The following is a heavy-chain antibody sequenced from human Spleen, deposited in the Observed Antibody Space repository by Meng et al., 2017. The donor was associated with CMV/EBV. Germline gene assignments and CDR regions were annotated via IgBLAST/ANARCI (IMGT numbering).Heavy chain of an antibody. D-gene: IGHD2-2*01. CDR3: ARDRGGYCSGTTCYDFDS. CDR2: INPNSGGT. J-gene: IGHJ4*02. V-gene: IGHV1-2*02. Sequence: ASVKVSCKASGYTFTGYYMHWVRQAPGQGLEWMGWINPNSGGTNYAQKFQGRVTMTRDTSISTAYMELSRLRSDDTAVYYCARDRGGYCSGTTCYDFDSWGQGTLVTVSS. CDR1: GYTFTGYY.